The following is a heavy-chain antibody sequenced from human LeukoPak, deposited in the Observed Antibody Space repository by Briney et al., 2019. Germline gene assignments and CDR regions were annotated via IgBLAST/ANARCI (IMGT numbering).Heavy chain of an antibody. CDR3: ARGVRIAAAGLYYFDY. D-gene: IGHD6-13*01. J-gene: IGHJ4*02. CDR1: DHTFTSYG. Sequence: ASVKVSCKASDHTFTSYGITWVRQAPGQGLEWMGWISAFNGNTNYAQKFQGRVTMTRNTSISTAYMELSSLRSEDTAVYYCARGVRIAAAGLYYFDYWGQGTLVTVSS. CDR2: ISAFNGNT. V-gene: IGHV1-18*01.